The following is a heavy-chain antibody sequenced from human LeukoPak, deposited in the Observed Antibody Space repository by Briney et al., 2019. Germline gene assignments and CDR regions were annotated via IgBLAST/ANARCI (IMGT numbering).Heavy chain of an antibody. Sequence: SETLSLTCTVSGGSISSSSYYWGWIRQPPGKGLEWIGSIYYSGSTYYNPSLKSRVTISVDTSKNQFSLKLRSATAADTAVYYCARVAYSGTYYWYFDLWGRGTLVTVSS. V-gene: IGHV4-39*07. CDR3: ARVAYSGTYYWYFDL. D-gene: IGHD1-26*01. CDR1: GGSISSSSYY. CDR2: IYYSGST. J-gene: IGHJ2*01.